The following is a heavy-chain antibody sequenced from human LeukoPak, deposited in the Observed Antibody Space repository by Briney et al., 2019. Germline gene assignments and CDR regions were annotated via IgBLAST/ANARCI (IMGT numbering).Heavy chain of an antibody. D-gene: IGHD3-16*01. CDR3: AKYQGMGNLGDY. J-gene: IGHJ4*02. CDR1: GGTFSSNG. Sequence: GGSLRLFCAASGGTFSSNGMSYLGRAPGAGLEGVASISGSSGSTYYADSVKGRFTISRDNSKTTLYLQMNSLRAEDTAVYYCAKYQGMGNLGDYGGQGNLVTVPS. V-gene: IGHV3-23*01. CDR2: ISGSSGST.